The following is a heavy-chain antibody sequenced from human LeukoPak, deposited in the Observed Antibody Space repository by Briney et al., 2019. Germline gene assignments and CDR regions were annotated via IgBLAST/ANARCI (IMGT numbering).Heavy chain of an antibody. CDR3: ARQPLNCSTTSCYAFDV. D-gene: IGHD2-2*01. Sequence: GGSLRLSCAASGFTFSSYSMNWVRQAPGKGLEWVSSISSSSSYIYYADSVKGRFTISRDNAKNSLYLQMNSLRAEDTAVYYCARQPLNCSTTSCYAFDVWGQGTMVTVSS. V-gene: IGHV3-21*01. J-gene: IGHJ3*01. CDR1: GFTFSSYS. CDR2: ISSSSSYI.